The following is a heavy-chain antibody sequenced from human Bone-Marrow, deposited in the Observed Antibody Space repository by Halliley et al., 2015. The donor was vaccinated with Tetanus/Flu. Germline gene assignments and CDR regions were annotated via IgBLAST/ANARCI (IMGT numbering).Heavy chain of an antibody. J-gene: IGHJ4*02. D-gene: IGHD1-26*01. Sequence: SGISSTGGSTYYADSVKGRFTISRDNSKNTLYFQMNSLRAEDTAVYYCAKDPVSYGTDPSGAYWGPGTLVIVSS. V-gene: IGHV3-23*01. CDR2: ISSTGGST. CDR3: AKDPVSYGTDPSGAY.